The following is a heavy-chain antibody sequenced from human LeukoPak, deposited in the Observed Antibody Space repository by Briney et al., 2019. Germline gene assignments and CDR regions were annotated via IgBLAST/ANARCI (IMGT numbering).Heavy chain of an antibody. V-gene: IGHV4-59*12. CDR1: GGSISSYY. J-gene: IGHJ5*02. CDR3: ARLAAAGS. D-gene: IGHD6-13*01. CDR2: IYYSGST. Sequence: PSETLSLTCTVSGGSISSYYWSWIRQPPGKGLEWIGYIYYSGSTNYNPSLKSRVTISVDTSKNQFSLKLSSVTAADTAVYYCARLAAAGSWGQGTLVTVSS.